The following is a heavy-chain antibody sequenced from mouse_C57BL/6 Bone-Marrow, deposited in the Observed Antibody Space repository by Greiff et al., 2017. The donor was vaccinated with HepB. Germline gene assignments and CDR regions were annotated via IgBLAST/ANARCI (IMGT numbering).Heavy chain of an antibody. CDR2: IYPGDGDT. CDR3: ARYAMDY. Sequence: VQLKESGPELVKPGASVKISCKASGYAFSSSWMNWVKQRPGKGLEWIGRIYPGDGDTNYNGKFKGKATLTADKSSSTAYMQLSSLTSEDSAVYFCARYAMDYWGQGTSVTVSS. V-gene: IGHV1-82*01. J-gene: IGHJ4*01. CDR1: GYAFSSSW.